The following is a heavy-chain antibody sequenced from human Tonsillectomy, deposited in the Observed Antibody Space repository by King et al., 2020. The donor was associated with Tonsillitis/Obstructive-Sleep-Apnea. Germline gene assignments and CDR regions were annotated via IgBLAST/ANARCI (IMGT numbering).Heavy chain of an antibody. Sequence: QLVQSGAEVKKPGSSVKVSCKASGGTFSSSAINWVRQAPGQGLEWMGKIIPIFGMANYAQKFQGRVTITADKSTTTAYMELSSLRSDDTAVYYCARGAEGSGLNEYWGQGALVSVPS. V-gene: IGHV1-69*09. J-gene: IGHJ1*01. D-gene: IGHD3-10*01. CDR3: ARGAEGSGLNEY. CDR2: IIPIFGMA. CDR1: GGTFSSSA.